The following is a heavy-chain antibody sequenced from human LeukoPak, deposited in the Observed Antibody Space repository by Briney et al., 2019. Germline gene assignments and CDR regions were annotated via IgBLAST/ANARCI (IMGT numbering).Heavy chain of an antibody. J-gene: IGHJ4*02. D-gene: IGHD6-19*01. CDR2: ISSSGDFI. V-gene: IGHV3-21*01. CDR3: ARDPSAVAGNFDY. Sequence: GGSLRLSCVASGFTFTTYSMNWVRLAPGKGLEWVSSISSSGDFIHHADSVKGRFTISRDNAKNTLYLQMNSLRAEDTAVYYCARDPSAVAGNFDYWGQGTLVTVSS. CDR1: GFTFTTYS.